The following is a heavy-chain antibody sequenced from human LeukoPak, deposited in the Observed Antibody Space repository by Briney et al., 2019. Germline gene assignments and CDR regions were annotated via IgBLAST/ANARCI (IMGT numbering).Heavy chain of an antibody. Sequence: SETLSLTCTVSGGSISSSSYYWGWIRQPPGKGLEWIGSIYYSGSTYYNPSLKSRVTISVDTSKNQFSLKLSSVTAADTAVYYCARRPAARYYFDYWARKPWSPSPQ. V-gene: IGHV4-39*01. CDR3: ARRPAARYYFDY. D-gene: IGHD2-2*01. J-gene: IGHJ4*02. CDR2: IYYSGST. CDR1: GGSISSSSYY.